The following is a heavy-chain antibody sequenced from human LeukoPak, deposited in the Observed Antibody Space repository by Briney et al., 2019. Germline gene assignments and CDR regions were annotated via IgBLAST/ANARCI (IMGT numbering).Heavy chain of an antibody. CDR2: ISSSGSSI. V-gene: IGHV3-21*06. J-gene: IGHJ3*02. CDR1: EFMFSSYS. CDR3: TRDQVADHDFWSPYDPFDI. Sequence: PGGSLRLSCAASEFMFSSYSFNWVRQSPGKGLEWVSSISSSGSSIYYADSVRGRFTISRDNAKNSLFLQMNSLRAEDTAVYYCTRDQVADHDFWSPYDPFDIWGQGTVVTVSS. D-gene: IGHD3-3*01.